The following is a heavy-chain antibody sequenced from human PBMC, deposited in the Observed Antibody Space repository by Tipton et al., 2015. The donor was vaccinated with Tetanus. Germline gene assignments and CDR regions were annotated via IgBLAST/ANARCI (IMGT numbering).Heavy chain of an antibody. J-gene: IGHJ4*02. CDR1: GGSIRSSNW. CDR3: ARESITIFGVVSIDS. D-gene: IGHD3-3*01. V-gene: IGHV4-4*02. Sequence: TLSLTCTVSGGSIRSSNWRRWVRQTPGKGLEWIGEIYHSETTNYNPTLKSRVTMSVDNSKNQFSLKLNSVTAADTAVYYCARESITIFGVVSIDSWGQGPLVTVSS. CDR2: IYHSETT.